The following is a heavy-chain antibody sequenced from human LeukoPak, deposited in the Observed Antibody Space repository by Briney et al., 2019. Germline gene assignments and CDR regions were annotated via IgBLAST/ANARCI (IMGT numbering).Heavy chain of an antibody. J-gene: IGHJ4*02. D-gene: IGHD1-14*01. V-gene: IGHV3-7*01. Sequence: GGSLRLSCAASGFTFSTYWMSWVRQPPGKGLEWVANIKEDGSEKYYVDSLKGRFTISRDNVKNSLYLQINSLRAEDTAVYYCGRDSFETDIDYWGQGTLVTVSS. CDR1: GFTFSTYW. CDR2: IKEDGSEK. CDR3: GRDSFETDIDY.